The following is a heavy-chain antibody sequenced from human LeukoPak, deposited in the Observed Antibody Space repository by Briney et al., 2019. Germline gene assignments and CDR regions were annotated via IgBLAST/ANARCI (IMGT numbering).Heavy chain of an antibody. V-gene: IGHV1-2*06. CDR1: GYTFTGYY. CDR3: AREILGAHDY. Sequence: ASVKVSCKSSGYTFTGYYIHWVRQAPGQGLEWMGRINPNSGGTNYAQKFRGRVTMTRDTSISTAYMELSRLRSDDTAVYYCAREILGAHDYWGQGTLVTVSS. CDR2: INPNSGGT. J-gene: IGHJ4*02. D-gene: IGHD1-26*01.